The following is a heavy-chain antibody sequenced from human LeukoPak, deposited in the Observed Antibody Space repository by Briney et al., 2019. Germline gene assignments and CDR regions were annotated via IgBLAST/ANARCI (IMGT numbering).Heavy chain of an antibody. D-gene: IGHD5-12*01. CDR2: IVASSGST. Sequence: GGSLRLSCAASGFSISNSAMSWVRQAPGKGLEWVSLIVASSGSTFYADSVKGRFTISRDSTKNTLYLQMNSLRAEDMAVYYCAKGAYDYIEMGYFDYWGQGTLVTVSS. J-gene: IGHJ4*02. CDR3: AKGAYDYIEMGYFDY. CDR1: GFSISNSA. V-gene: IGHV3-23*01.